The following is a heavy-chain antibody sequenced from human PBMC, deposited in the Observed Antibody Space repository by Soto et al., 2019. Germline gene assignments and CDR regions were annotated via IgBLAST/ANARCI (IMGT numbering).Heavy chain of an antibody. Sequence: ASETLSLTCTVSGGSISSYYWGWIRQPPGKGLEWIGYIYYSGSTNYNPSLKSRVTISVDTSKNQFSLKLSSVTAADTAVYYCARDELRGGSSYWGQGTLVTVSS. V-gene: IGHV4-59*01. CDR3: ARDELRGGSSY. J-gene: IGHJ4*02. D-gene: IGHD1-7*01. CDR1: GGSISSYY. CDR2: IYYSGST.